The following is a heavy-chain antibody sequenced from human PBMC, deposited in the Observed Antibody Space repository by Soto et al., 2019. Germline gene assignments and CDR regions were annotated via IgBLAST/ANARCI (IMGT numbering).Heavy chain of an antibody. CDR1: GYTFTSYY. D-gene: IGHD1-1*01. V-gene: IGHV1-46*01. CDR3: ARNVDPDGMDV. CDR2: INPSGGST. J-gene: IGHJ6*02. Sequence: HVPLVQSGAEVKKTGASVKVSCEASGYTFTSYYMHWVRQAPGQGLEGMGIINPSGGSTSYAQKFQGRVTMTRDTSTSTVYMELSSMRCEDTDVYYCARNVDPDGMDVWGQGTTVTVSS.